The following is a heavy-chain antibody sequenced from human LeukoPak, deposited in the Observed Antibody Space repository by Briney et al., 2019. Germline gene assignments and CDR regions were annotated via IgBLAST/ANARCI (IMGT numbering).Heavy chain of an antibody. D-gene: IGHD3-22*01. J-gene: IGHJ4*02. V-gene: IGHV4-59*01. CDR2: IYYSGST. Sequence: SETLSLTCTVSGGSISSYYWSWIRQPPGKGLEWKGYIYYSGSTNYNPSLKSRVTISVDTSKNQFSLKLSSVTAADTAVYYCARDDSSGYLTNWGQGTLVTVSS. CDR3: ARDDSSGYLTN. CDR1: GGSISSYY.